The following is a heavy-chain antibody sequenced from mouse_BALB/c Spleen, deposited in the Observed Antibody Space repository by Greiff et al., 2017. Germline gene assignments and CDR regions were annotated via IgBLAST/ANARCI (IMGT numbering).Heavy chain of an antibody. V-gene: IGHV1-9*01. Sequence: VQLQQSGAELMKPGASVKISCKATGYTFSSYWIEWVKQRPGHGLEWIGEILPGSGSTNYNEKFKGKATFTADTSSNTAYMQLSSLTSEDSAVYYCARDDYAEGGFAYWGQGTLVTVSA. J-gene: IGHJ3*01. D-gene: IGHD2-4*01. CDR2: ILPGSGST. CDR3: ARDDYAEGGFAY. CDR1: GYTFSSYW.